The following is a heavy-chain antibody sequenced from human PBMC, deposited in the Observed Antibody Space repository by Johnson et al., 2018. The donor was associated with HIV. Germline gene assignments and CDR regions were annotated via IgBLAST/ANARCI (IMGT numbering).Heavy chain of an antibody. D-gene: IGHD3-10*01. V-gene: IGHV3-30-3*01. CDR3: AKAPYGSGIRPGAYDI. CDR2: ISYDVNNK. J-gene: IGHJ3*02. Sequence: QVQLVESGGGVVQPGRSLRLSCAVSGFTFSSYALHWVRQAPGTGLEWVAVISYDVNNKYYADSVKVRFSLSRDISKNMLYLQMHSLRGDDTAVYYCAKAPYGSGIRPGAYDIWGQGTMVTVSS. CDR1: GFTFSSYA.